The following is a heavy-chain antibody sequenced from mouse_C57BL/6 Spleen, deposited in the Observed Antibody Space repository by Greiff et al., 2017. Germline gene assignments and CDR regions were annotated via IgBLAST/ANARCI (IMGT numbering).Heavy chain of an antibody. CDR1: GYTFTDYE. Sequence: LQESGAELVRPGASVTLSCKASGYTFTDYEMHWVKQTPVHGLEWIGAIDPETGGTAYNQKFKGKAILTADKSSSTAYMELRSLTSEDSAVYYCTTKPYLTGNVYFDYWGQGTTLTVSS. CDR3: TTKPYLTGNVYFDY. CDR2: IDPETGGT. D-gene: IGHD4-1*01. J-gene: IGHJ2*01. V-gene: IGHV1-15*01.